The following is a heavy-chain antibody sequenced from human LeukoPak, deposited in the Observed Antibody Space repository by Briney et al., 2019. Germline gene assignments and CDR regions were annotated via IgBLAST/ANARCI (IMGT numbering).Heavy chain of an antibody. CDR2: INHSGST. Sequence: SETLSLTCAVYGGSFSGYYWSWIRQPPGKGLEWIGEINHSGSTNYNPSLKSRVTISVDTSKNQFSLKLSSVTAADTAVYYCARVARGLYCSSTGCQTDYWGQGTLVTVSS. D-gene: IGHD2-2*01. CDR1: GGSFSGYY. V-gene: IGHV4-34*01. J-gene: IGHJ4*02. CDR3: ARVARGLYCSSTGCQTDY.